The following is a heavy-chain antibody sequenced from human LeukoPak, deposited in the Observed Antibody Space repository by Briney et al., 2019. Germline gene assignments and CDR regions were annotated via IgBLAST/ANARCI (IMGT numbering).Heavy chain of an antibody. CDR2: IIPILGIA. Sequence: SVKVSCKASGGTFSSYAISWVRQAPGQGLEWMGRIIPILGIANYAQKFQGRVTITADKSTSTAYMELSSLRSEDTAVYYCARDILTGYYVYGMDVRGQGTTVTVSS. CDR1: GGTFSSYA. D-gene: IGHD3-9*01. V-gene: IGHV1-69*04. CDR3: ARDILTGYYVYGMDV. J-gene: IGHJ6*02.